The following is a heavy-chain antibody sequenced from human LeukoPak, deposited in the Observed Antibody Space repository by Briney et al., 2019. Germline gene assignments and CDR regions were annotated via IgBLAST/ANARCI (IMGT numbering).Heavy chain of an antibody. V-gene: IGHV3-53*01. J-gene: IGHJ3*02. Sequence: GGSLRLSCAASGFTVSSNYMSWVRQAPGKGLEWVSVIYSGGSTYYADSVKDRLNLSRDNSKNTLYLKMNSLRAEDTAVYYCAKYCSSTSCPHDAFDIWGQGTMVTVSS. D-gene: IGHD2-2*01. CDR2: IYSGGST. CDR1: GFTVSSNY. CDR3: AKYCSSTSCPHDAFDI.